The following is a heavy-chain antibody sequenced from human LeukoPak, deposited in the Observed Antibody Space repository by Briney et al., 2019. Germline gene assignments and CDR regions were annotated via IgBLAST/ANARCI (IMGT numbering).Heavy chain of an antibody. Sequence: ASVKVSCKASGYTFTGYYMHWVRQAPGQGLEWMGWINPNSGGTNYAQKFQGRVTMTRDTSISTAYMELSRLRSDDTAVYYCARDQVFGYYDSSGQTWGQGTLVTDSS. CDR3: ARDQVFGYYDSSGQT. J-gene: IGHJ5*02. CDR1: GYTFTGYY. CDR2: INPNSGGT. D-gene: IGHD3-22*01. V-gene: IGHV1-2*02.